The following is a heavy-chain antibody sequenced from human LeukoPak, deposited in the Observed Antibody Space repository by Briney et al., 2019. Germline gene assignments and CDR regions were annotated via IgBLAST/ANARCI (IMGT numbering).Heavy chain of an antibody. D-gene: IGHD5-18*01. CDR1: GFTFSSYS. Sequence: PGGSLRLSCAAPGFTFSSYSMNWVRQAPGKGPEWVSSISSSSSYMYHADSMKGRFTISRDNAKNSLYLQMSSLRGEDTAVYYCARGGYSYGFGFDYWGQGTLVTVSS. J-gene: IGHJ4*02. V-gene: IGHV3-21*01. CDR2: ISSSSSYM. CDR3: ARGGYSYGFGFDY.